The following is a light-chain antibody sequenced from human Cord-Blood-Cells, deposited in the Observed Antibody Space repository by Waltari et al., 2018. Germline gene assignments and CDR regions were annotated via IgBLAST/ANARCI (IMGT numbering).Light chain of an antibody. CDR3: QQYGSSPYT. CDR1: QSVSSSY. Sequence: EIVLTQSPGTLSLSPGERATLSCRASQSVSSSYLAWYQQKPGQAPRLLIYGASSRATGIPXRFSGSGSGTDFTLTISRLEPEDFAVYYCQQYGSSPYTFGQGTKLEIK. V-gene: IGKV3-20*01. CDR2: GAS. J-gene: IGKJ2*01.